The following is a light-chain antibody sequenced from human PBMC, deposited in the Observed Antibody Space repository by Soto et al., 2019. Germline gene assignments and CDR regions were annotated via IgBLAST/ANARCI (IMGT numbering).Light chain of an antibody. J-gene: IGLJ1*01. CDR2: EGS. CDR1: SSDVGNYNL. V-gene: IGLV2-23*01. CDR3: CSYAGSSTYYV. Sequence: QSVLTQPASVSGSPGQSITISCTGTSSDVGNYNLVSWYQQHPGKAPKLMIYEGSKRPSGVSNPFSASKSGNTASLTISGLQAEDEADYYCCSYAGSSTYYVFGTGTKVTVL.